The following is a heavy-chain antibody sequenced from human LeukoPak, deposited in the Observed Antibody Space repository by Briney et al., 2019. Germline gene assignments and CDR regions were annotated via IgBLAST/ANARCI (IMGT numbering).Heavy chain of an antibody. CDR2: INHSGST. V-gene: IGHV4-34*01. CDR1: GGSFSGYY. CDR3: ARGAWDDFWSGYPSLPTNY. D-gene: IGHD3-3*01. J-gene: IGHJ4*02. Sequence: SETLSLTCAVYGGSFSGYYWSWIRQPPGKGLEWIGEINHSGSTYYNPSLKSRVTISVDRSKNQFSLKLSSVTAADTAVYYCARGAWDDFWSGYPSLPTNYWGQGTLVTVSS.